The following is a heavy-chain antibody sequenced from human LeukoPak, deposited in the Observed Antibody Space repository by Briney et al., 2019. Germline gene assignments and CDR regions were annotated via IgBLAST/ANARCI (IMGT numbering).Heavy chain of an antibody. V-gene: IGHV4-38-2*02. CDR2: IYHSGST. CDR3: ASFYGSGFSFDY. J-gene: IGHJ4*02. D-gene: IGHD3-10*01. CDR1: GYSISSGYY. Sequence: SETLSLTCTVSGYSISSGYYWGWIRQPPGKGLEWIGSIYHSGSTYYNPSLKSRVTISVDTSENQFSLKLSSVTAADTAVYYCASFYGSGFSFDYWGQGTLVTVSS.